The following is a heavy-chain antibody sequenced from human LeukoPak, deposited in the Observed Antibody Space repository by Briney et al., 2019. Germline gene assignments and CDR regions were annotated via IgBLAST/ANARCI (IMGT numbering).Heavy chain of an antibody. CDR1: GFTFSSYS. V-gene: IGHV3-21*01. J-gene: IGHJ4*02. CDR3: ARDLGGGSYYIDY. D-gene: IGHD1-26*01. Sequence: GGSLRLSCAASGFTFSSYSMIWVRQAPGKGLEWVSSISRTSSYIYYADSLKGRFTISRDNAKNSLYLQMNSLRAEDTAVYYCARDLGGGSYYIDYWGQGTLDTVSS. CDR2: ISRTSSYI.